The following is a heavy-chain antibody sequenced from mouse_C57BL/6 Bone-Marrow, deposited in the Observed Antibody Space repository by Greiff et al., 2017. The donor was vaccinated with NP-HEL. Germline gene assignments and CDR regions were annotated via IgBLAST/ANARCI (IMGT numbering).Heavy chain of an antibody. CDR3: ASNPYGNSFFYAMDY. D-gene: IGHD2-1*01. CDR2: IDPEDGET. Sequence: VQLKQPGAELVKPGASVKVSCKASGYTFTSYWMHWVKQRTEQGLEWIGRIDPEDGETKYAPKFQGKATITADTSSNTAYLQLSSLTSEDTAVYYCASNPYGNSFFYAMDYWGQGTSVTVSS. J-gene: IGHJ4*01. V-gene: IGHV14-2*01. CDR1: GYTFTSYW.